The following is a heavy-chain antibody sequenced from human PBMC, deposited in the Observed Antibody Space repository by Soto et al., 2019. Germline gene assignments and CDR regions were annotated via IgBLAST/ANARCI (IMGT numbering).Heavy chain of an antibody. CDR1: GFTFSSYS. V-gene: IGHV3-48*01. D-gene: IGHD6-19*01. J-gene: IGHJ6*02. Sequence: GGSLRLSCVASGFTFSSYSMVWVRQAPGKGLEWISYIFVTSTPIYYADSVKGRFTVSRDNSKNTLYLQMNSLRAEDTAVYYCARNPTRIAVADSYGMDVWGQGTTVTVSS. CDR2: IFVTSTPI. CDR3: ARNPTRIAVADSYGMDV.